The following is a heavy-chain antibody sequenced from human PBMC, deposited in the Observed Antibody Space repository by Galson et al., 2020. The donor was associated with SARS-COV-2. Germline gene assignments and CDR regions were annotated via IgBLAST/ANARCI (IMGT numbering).Heavy chain of an antibody. V-gene: IGHV1-69*13. D-gene: IGHD1-1*01. CDR3: ARTNYDNSEWFDP. Sequence: SVKVSCKASGGTFSSYAISWVRQAPGQGLEWMGGIIPIFGTANYAQKFQGRVTITADESTSTAYMELSSLRSEDTAVYYCARTNYDNSEWFDPWGQGTLVTVSS. CDR2: IIPIFGTA. J-gene: IGHJ5*02. CDR1: GGTFSSYA.